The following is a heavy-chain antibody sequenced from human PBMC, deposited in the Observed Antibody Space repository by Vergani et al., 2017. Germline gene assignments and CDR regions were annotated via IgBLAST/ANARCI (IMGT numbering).Heavy chain of an antibody. Sequence: QVQLQESGPGLVKPSETLSLTCTVSGGSISSYYWSWIRQPPGKGLEWIGYIYYSGSTNYNPSLTSRVTISVDTSKNQFSLKLSSVTAADTAVYYCARDQQDYYDSSGYYNWFDPWGQGTLVTVSS. CDR1: GGSISSYY. D-gene: IGHD3-22*01. J-gene: IGHJ5*02. CDR2: IYYSGST. CDR3: ARDQQDYYDSSGYYNWFDP. V-gene: IGHV4-59*01.